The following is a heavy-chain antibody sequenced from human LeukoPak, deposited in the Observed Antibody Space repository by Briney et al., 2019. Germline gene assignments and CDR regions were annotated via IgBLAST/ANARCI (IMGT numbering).Heavy chain of an antibody. D-gene: IGHD2-15*01. Sequence: GGSLRLSCAASGFTFDDYAMHWVRQAPGKGLEWVSGISWNSGSIGYADSVKGRFTISRDNSKNTLYLQMNSLRAEDTAVYYCAKGASGSYCSGGSCYSGVIFGFDYGGQGTLVTVSS. CDR2: ISWNSGSI. V-gene: IGHV3-9*01. CDR1: GFTFDDYA. CDR3: AKGASGSYCSGGSCYSGVIFGFDY. J-gene: IGHJ4*02.